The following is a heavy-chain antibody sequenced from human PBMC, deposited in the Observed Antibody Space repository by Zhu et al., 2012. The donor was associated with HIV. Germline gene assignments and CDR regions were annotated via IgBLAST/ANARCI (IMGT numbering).Heavy chain of an antibody. J-gene: IGHJ2*01. D-gene: IGHD1-26*01. CDR2: INHSGST. CDR3: ARSKAMRGAPHWYFDL. CDR1: GGSFSGYY. Sequence: QVQLQQWGAGLLKPSETLSLTCAVYGGSFSGYYWSWIRQPPGMGLEWIGEINHSGSTNYNPSLKSRVTISVDTSKNQFSLKLNSVTAADTAVYYCARSKAMRGAPHWYFDLWGLAPWSLSPQ. V-gene: IGHV4-34*01.